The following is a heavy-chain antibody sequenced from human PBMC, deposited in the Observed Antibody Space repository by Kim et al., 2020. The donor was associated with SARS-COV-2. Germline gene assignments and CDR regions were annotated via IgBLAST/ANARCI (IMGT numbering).Heavy chain of an antibody. CDR2: IYPGDSDT. CDR3: ARTSTITMIVVDNWYFDL. D-gene: IGHD3-22*01. Sequence: GESLKISCKGSGYSFTSYWIGWVRQMPGKGLEWMGIIYPGDSDTRYSPSFQGQVTISADKSISTAYLQWSSLKASDTAMYYCARTSTITMIVVDNWYFDLWGRGTLVTVSS. V-gene: IGHV5-51*01. CDR1: GYSFTSYW. J-gene: IGHJ2*01.